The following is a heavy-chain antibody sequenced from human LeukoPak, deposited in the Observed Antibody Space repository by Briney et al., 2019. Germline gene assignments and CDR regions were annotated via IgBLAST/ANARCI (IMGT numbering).Heavy chain of an antibody. J-gene: IGHJ5*02. CDR1: GYTFTGYY. CDR3: AKVVGYSGYDFYDWFDP. V-gene: IGHV1-2*02. D-gene: IGHD5-12*01. Sequence: RASVKVSCKASGYTFTGYYMHWVRQAPGQGLEWMGWINPNSGGTNYAQKFQGRVTMTRDTSISTAYMELSRLRSDDTAVYYCAKVVGYSGYDFYDWFDPWGQGTLVTVSS. CDR2: INPNSGGT.